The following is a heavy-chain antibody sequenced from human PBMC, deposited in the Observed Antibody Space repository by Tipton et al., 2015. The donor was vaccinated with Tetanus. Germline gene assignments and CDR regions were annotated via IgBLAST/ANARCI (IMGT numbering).Heavy chain of an antibody. CDR3: ARDGEDCSSTSCNKFPGYNWFDP. CDR1: GGSISSYY. V-gene: IGHV4-59*01. Sequence: TLSLTCTVSGGSISSYYWSWIRQPPGKGLEWIGYIYYSGSTNYNPSLKSRVTISVDTSKNQFSLKLSSVTAADTAVYYCARDGEDCSSTSCNKFPGYNWFDPWGQGTLVTVSS. J-gene: IGHJ5*02. CDR2: IYYSGST. D-gene: IGHD2-2*01.